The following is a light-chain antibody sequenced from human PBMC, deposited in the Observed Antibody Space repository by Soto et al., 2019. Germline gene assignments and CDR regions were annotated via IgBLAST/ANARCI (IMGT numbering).Light chain of an antibody. V-gene: IGLV2-8*01. CDR1: SNDVGGYNY. J-gene: IGLJ2*01. CDR3: SSYAGANSVV. Sequence: QSALTQPPSASGSPGQSVTISCTGMSNDVGGYNYVSWYQQHPGKAPKLMIYEVSKRPSGVPDRFSGSKSGNTASLTVSGLQAEDEADYYCSSYAGANSVVFGGGTKLTVL. CDR2: EVS.